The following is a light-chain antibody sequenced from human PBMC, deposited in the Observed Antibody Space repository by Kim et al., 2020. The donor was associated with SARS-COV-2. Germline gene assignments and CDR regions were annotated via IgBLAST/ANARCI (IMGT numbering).Light chain of an antibody. CDR2: DVS. CDR3: SSYTTSSTW. CDR1: SSDIGGYNY. Sequence: QSALTQPASVSGSPGQSITISCTGTSSDIGGYNYVSWCQQHPGKAPQLMIYDVSKRPSGVSNRFSGSKSGNTASLTISGLQAEDEADYYCSSYTTSSTWFGGGTKLTVL. J-gene: IGLJ3*02. V-gene: IGLV2-14*01.